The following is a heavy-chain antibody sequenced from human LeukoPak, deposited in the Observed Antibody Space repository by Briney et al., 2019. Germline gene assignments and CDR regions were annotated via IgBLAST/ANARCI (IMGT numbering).Heavy chain of an antibody. Sequence: GGSLRLSCAASGLTFSSYAMSWVRQAPGKGLEWVSTISSTGGNTYYADSVKGRFTISRDNSKNTLYLQMNSLRAEDTAVYYCTKTYSSSSYYFDYWGQGTLVTVSS. D-gene: IGHD6-6*01. CDR2: ISSTGGNT. V-gene: IGHV3-23*01. CDR1: GLTFSSYA. CDR3: TKTYSSSSYYFDY. J-gene: IGHJ4*02.